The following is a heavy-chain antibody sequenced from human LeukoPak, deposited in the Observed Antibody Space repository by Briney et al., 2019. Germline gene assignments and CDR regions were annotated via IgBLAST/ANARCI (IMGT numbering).Heavy chain of an antibody. Sequence: GGSLRLSCAASGFTFSSYGMHWVRQAPGKGLEWVAFIRYDGSNKYYADSVKGRFTISRDNSKNTLYLQMNSLRAEDTAVYYCAKSYYYGSGSYYKRRFDYWGQGTLVTVSS. D-gene: IGHD3-10*01. V-gene: IGHV3-30*02. CDR2: IRYDGSNK. CDR1: GFTFSSYG. CDR3: AKSYYYGSGSYYKRRFDY. J-gene: IGHJ4*02.